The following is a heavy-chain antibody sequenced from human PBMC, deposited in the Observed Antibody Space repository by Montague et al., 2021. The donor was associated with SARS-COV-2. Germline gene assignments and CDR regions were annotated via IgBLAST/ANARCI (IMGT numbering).Heavy chain of an antibody. CDR3: TREGYQVLWSDYYYYGMDL. CDR2: INHSGST. CDR1: GGSFSGYY. J-gene: IGHJ6*02. V-gene: IGHV4-34*01. Sequence: SETLSLTCAVYGGSFSGYYWSWIRQPPGKGLEWIGEINHSGSTNYNPSLKSRVTISVDTSKNQFSLKLSSVTAAGTAVYYCTREGYQVLWSDYYYYGMDLWGQGTTVTVSS. D-gene: IGHD2-2*01.